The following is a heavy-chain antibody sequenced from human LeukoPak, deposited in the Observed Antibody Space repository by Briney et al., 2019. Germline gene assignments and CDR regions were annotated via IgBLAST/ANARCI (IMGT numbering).Heavy chain of an antibody. CDR2: ISGSGGST. V-gene: IGHV3-23*01. CDR3: ANYLYSGYAFRFDY. Sequence: PGGSLRLSCAASGFTFSSYAMSWVRQAPGKGLEWVSPISGSGGSTYYADSVKGRFTISRDNSKNTLYLQMNSLRAEDTAVYYCANYLYSGYAFRFDYWGQGTLVTVSS. D-gene: IGHD5-12*01. J-gene: IGHJ4*02. CDR1: GFTFSSYA.